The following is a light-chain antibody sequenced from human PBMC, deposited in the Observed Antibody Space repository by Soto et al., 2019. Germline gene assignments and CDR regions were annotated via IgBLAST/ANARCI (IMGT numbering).Light chain of an antibody. V-gene: IGKV3-15*01. Sequence: EIVMTQSPATLSVSPGERATLSCRASQSVSGNLAWYQQTPGQAPRLLIYGASTRATGIPARFSGSGSGTDFTLNISSLQSEDFALYYCQQYNNWPPTFGQGTRLEIK. CDR2: GAS. CDR1: QSVSGN. J-gene: IGKJ5*01. CDR3: QQYNNWPPT.